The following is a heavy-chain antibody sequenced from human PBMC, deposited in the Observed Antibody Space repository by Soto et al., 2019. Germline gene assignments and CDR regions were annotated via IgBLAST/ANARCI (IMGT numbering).Heavy chain of an antibody. CDR3: AADLGGATSSGADY. CDR1: GGTFSSYA. CDR2: IIPIFGTA. Sequence: QVQLVQSGAEVKKPGSSVKVSCKASGGTFSSYAISWVRQAPGQGLEWMGGIIPIFGTANYEQKFQGRVTITADESTSTAYMELSSLRSEDTAVYYCAADLGGATSSGADYWGQGTLVTVSS. J-gene: IGHJ4*02. V-gene: IGHV1-69*01. D-gene: IGHD1-26*01.